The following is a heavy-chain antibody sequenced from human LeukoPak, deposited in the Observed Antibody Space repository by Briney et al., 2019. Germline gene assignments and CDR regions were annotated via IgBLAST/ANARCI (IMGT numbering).Heavy chain of an antibody. CDR1: GGSVSSGSYY. D-gene: IGHD2-2*01. J-gene: IGHJ4*02. CDR3: ARLYCSSTSCYVGGYFDY. Sequence: SEILSLTCTVSGGSVSSGSYYWSWIRQPPGTGLEWIGYIYYSGSTNYNPSLKSRVTISVDTSKNQFSLKLSSVTAADTAVYYCARLYCSSTSCYVGGYFDYWGQGTLVTVSS. V-gene: IGHV4-61*01. CDR2: IYYSGST.